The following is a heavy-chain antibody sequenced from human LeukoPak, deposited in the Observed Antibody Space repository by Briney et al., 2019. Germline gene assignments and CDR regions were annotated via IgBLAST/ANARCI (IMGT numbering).Heavy chain of an antibody. D-gene: IGHD3-22*01. CDR3: ARDRWGLRDDHYYDSSGYYVDY. V-gene: IGHV3-11*04. Sequence: PGGSLRLSCAASGFTFSDYYMSWIRQAPGKGLEWVSYISSSGSTIYYADSVKGRFTISRDNAKNSLYLQMNSLRAEDTAVYYCARDRWGLRDDHYYDSSGYYVDYWGQGTLVTVSS. CDR1: GFTFSDYY. J-gene: IGHJ4*02. CDR2: ISSSGSTI.